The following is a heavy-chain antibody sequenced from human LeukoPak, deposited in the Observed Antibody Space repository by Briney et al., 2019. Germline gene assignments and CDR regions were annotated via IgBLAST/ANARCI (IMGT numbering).Heavy chain of an antibody. CDR3: ARRALAGYWFDP. D-gene: IGHD6-19*01. CDR1: GDSIGSGAYS. CDR2: IYRSGST. J-gene: IGHJ5*02. Sequence: SETLSLTCAVSGDSIGSGAYSWSWIRQTPGRGLEWIGYIYRSGSTYYNPSLKSRVALPLDRSQNQFSLSVSSVTAADTAVYYCARRALAGYWFDPWGQGTLVTVSS. V-gene: IGHV4-30-2*01.